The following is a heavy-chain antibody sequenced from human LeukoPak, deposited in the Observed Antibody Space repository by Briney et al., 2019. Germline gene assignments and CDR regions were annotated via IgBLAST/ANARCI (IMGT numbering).Heavy chain of an antibody. D-gene: IGHD4-17*01. CDR3: ARLQATVTTRSVWFDP. CDR1: GYTFTSYC. CDR2: INPSGGST. V-gene: IGHV1-46*01. J-gene: IGHJ5*02. Sequence: ASVKVSFKASGYTFTSYCMHWVRQAPGQGLEWMGIINPSGGSTSYSQKFQGRVTMTRDTSTSTVYMELSSLRSEDTAVYYCARLQATVTTRSVWFDPWGQGTLVTVSS.